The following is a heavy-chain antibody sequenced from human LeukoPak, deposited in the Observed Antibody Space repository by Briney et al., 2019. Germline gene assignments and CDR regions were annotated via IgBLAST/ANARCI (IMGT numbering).Heavy chain of an antibody. J-gene: IGHJ4*02. CDR3: AREPGTIAVAGSEDY. CDR2: IYYSGST. V-gene: IGHV4-39*07. CDR1: GGSISSSSYY. Sequence: SETLSLACTVSGGSISSSSYYWGWIRQPPGKGLEWIGSIYYSGSTYYNPSLKSRVTISVDTSKNQFSLKLSSVTAADTAVYYCAREPGTIAVAGSEDYWGQGTLVTVSS. D-gene: IGHD6-19*01.